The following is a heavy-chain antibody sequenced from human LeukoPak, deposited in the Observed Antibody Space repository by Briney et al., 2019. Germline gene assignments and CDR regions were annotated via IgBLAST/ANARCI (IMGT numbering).Heavy chain of an antibody. Sequence: GGSLRLSCAASGLTFSSYSMNWIRQAPGKGLECISYISSSGDTIYYADSVKGRFTISRDNAKNSLYLQMNSLRAEDTAVYYCARDAYGDYAHSYWGQGTLVTVSS. J-gene: IGHJ4*02. V-gene: IGHV3-48*01. CDR1: GLTFSSYS. D-gene: IGHD4-17*01. CDR2: ISSSGDTI. CDR3: ARDAYGDYAHSY.